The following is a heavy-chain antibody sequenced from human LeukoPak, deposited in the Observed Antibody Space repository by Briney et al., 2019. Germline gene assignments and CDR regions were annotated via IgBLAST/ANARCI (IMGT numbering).Heavy chain of an antibody. J-gene: IGHJ4*02. Sequence: GGSLRLSCAASGFTFSSYWMHWVRQAPGRGLVWVSRINTDGSSTYYADSVKGRFTISRDNAKNTLYLQMNSLRAEDTVVYYCVRGARGMYYFDYWGQGTLVTVSS. V-gene: IGHV3-74*01. D-gene: IGHD3-16*01. CDR2: INTDGSST. CDR3: VRGARGMYYFDY. CDR1: GFTFSSYW.